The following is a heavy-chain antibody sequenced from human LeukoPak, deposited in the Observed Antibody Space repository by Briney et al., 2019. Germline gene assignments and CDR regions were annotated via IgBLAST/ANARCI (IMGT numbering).Heavy chain of an antibody. CDR3: VRGGMLMGYFDY. Sequence: GGSLRLSCAASGFTFINFGIQWVRQAPGKGLEWVAFIRTDGSNKYYTDSVKGRLTISRDNSKNTLYLQMNSLRAEDTAVYYCVRGGMLMGYFDYWGQGTLVTVSS. V-gene: IGHV3-30*02. J-gene: IGHJ4*02. D-gene: IGHD3-10*02. CDR1: GFTFINFG. CDR2: IRTDGSNK.